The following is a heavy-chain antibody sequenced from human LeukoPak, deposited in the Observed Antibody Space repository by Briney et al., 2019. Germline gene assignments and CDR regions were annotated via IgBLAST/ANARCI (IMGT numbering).Heavy chain of an antibody. Sequence: ASVKVSCKASGYTFTGYYMHWVRQAPGQGLEWMGWINPNSGGTNYAQKFQGRVTMTRDTSISTAYMELSRLRSDDTAVYYCAKAGPITGNWFDPWGQGTLVTVSS. D-gene: IGHD3-16*01. CDR3: AKAGPITGNWFDP. CDR2: INPNSGGT. J-gene: IGHJ5*02. CDR1: GYTFTGYY. V-gene: IGHV1-2*02.